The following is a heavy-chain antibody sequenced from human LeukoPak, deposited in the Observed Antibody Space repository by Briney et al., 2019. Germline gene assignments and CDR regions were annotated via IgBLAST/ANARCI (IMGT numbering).Heavy chain of an antibody. CDR2: IGSSGGST. CDR1: GFTFSSYA. Sequence: GGSLRLSCAASGFTFSSYAMSWVRQAPGKGLEWVSGIGSSGGSTNYADSVKGRFTISRDNSKNTLYLQMNSLRADDTAVYYCATDSLYWGQGTLVSVSS. J-gene: IGHJ4*02. V-gene: IGHV3-23*01. CDR3: ATDSLY.